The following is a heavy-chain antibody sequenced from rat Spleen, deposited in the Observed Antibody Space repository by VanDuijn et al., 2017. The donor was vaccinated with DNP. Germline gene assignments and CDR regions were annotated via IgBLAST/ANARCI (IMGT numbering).Heavy chain of an antibody. D-gene: IGHD1-11*01. CDR2: ISYDGSST. Sequence: EVQLVESGGGLVQPGRSLKLSCAASGFTFSNYGMAWVRQAPTKGLEWVATISYDGSSTYYRDSVKGRFTISRDNAKRILFLEMDSLRSEDTATYYCATGWVFDYWGQGVVVTVSS. CDR1: GFTFSNYG. V-gene: IGHV5-29*01. J-gene: IGHJ2*01. CDR3: ATGWVFDY.